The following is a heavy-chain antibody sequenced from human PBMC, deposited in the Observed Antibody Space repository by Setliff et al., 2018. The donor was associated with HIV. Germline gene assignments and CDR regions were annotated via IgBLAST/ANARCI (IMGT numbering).Heavy chain of an antibody. D-gene: IGHD5-18*01. V-gene: IGHV3-30*18. CDR3: AKGSLPSGYSYGFFDY. Sequence: GSLRLSCAASGFTFTNAWMTWVRQVPGKGLEWVAVISFDGSNQYYEDSVKGRFTISRDNSENTLHLQMNSLRTDDTAAYYCAKGSLPSGYSYGFFDYWGQGTLVTVSS. J-gene: IGHJ4*02. CDR1: GFTFTNAW. CDR2: ISFDGSNQ.